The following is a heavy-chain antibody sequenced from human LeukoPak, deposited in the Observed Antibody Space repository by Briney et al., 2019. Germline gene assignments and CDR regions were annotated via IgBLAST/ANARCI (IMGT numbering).Heavy chain of an antibody. D-gene: IGHD3-9*01. J-gene: IGHJ6*02. CDR2: INTNTGNP. Sequence: ASVKVSCKASGYTFTSYAMNWVRQAPGQGLEWMGWINTNTGNPTYAQGFTGRFVFSLDTSVSTAYLQISSLKAEDTAVYYCATSISVLRYFDWSYGMDVWGQGTTVTVSS. CDR1: GYTFTSYA. V-gene: IGHV7-4-1*02. CDR3: ATSISVLRYFDWSYGMDV.